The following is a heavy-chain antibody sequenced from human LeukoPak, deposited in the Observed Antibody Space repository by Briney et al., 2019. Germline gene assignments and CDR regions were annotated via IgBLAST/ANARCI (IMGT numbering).Heavy chain of an antibody. CDR3: AKDGNYAHCGGDCYSSWYFQH. CDR1: GFTFSSYA. D-gene: IGHD2-21*02. V-gene: IGHV3-23*01. J-gene: IGHJ1*01. Sequence: QPGGSLRLSCAASGFTFSSYAMSWVRQAPGKGLEWVSAISGSGGSTYYADSVKGRFTISRDNSKNTLYLQMNSLRAEDTAVYYCAKDGNYAHCGGDCYSSWYFQHWGQGTLVTVSS. CDR2: ISGSGGST.